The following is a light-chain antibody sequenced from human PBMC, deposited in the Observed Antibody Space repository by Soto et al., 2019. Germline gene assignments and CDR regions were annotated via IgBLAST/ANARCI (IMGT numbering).Light chain of an antibody. J-gene: IGLJ1*01. CDR2: DVS. Sequence: QSVLTQPASVSGSPGQSITISCTGTSSDVGGYNYVSWYQQHPGKAPKLMIYDVSNRPSGVSNRFSGSQSGNTASLTNSGLQAEDEADYYCSSYTSSSPWVFGTGTKVTVL. V-gene: IGLV2-14*01. CDR3: SSYTSSSPWV. CDR1: SSDVGGYNY.